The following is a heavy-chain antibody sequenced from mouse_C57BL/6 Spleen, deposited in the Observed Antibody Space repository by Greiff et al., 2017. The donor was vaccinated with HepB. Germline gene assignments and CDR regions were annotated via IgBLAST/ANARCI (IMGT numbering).Heavy chain of an antibody. Sequence: EVMLVESGGDLVKPGGSLKLSCAASGFTFSSYGMSWVRQTPDKRLEWVATISSGGSYTYYPDSVKGRFTISRDNAKNTLYLQMSSLKSEDTAMYYCARDGSLLGDVEVWGTGTTVTVSS. CDR3: ARDGSLLGDVEV. V-gene: IGHV5-6*01. CDR2: ISSGGSYT. CDR1: GFTFSSYG. D-gene: IGHD3-3*01. J-gene: IGHJ1*03.